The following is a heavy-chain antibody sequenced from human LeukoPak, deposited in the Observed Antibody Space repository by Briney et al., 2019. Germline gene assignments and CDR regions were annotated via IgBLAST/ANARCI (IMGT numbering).Heavy chain of an antibody. CDR2: ISSSSSTI. CDR1: GFTFSSYS. Sequence: PGGSLRLSCAASGFTFSSYSMNWVRQAPGKGLEWVSYISSSSSTIYYADSVKGRFTISRDNAKNSLYLQMNSLRAEDTAVYYCARAGYYYDSSGYYTPGWYFDLWGRGTLVTVSS. J-gene: IGHJ2*01. D-gene: IGHD3-22*01. CDR3: ARAGYYYDSSGYYTPGWYFDL. V-gene: IGHV3-48*01.